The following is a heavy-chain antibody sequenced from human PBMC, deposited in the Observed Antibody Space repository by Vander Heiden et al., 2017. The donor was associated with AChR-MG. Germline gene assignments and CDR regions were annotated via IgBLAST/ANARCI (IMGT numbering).Heavy chain of an antibody. J-gene: IGHJ4*02. CDR3: AKFEGYGDY. CDR2: ISYDGSNK. Sequence: QVQLVESGGGVVQPGRSLRLSCAASGFTFSSYGMHWVRQAPGKGLEWVAVISYDGSNKYYADSVKGRFTISRDNSKNTLYLQMNSLRAEDTAVYYCAKFEGYGDYWGQGTLVTVSS. D-gene: IGHD5-12*01. V-gene: IGHV3-30*18. CDR1: GFTFSSYG.